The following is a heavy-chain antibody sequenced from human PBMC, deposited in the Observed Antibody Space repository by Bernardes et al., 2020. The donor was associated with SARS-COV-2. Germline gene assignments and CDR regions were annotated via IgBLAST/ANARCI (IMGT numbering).Heavy chain of an antibody. J-gene: IGHJ6*02. CDR1: GFTLNNFC. V-gene: IGHV3-30*18. Sequence: SLRVPRAASGFTLNNFCLHWVRQPPARGLDGVAVISYEVSKKYYADSLQGRFTITKDNSKNTVYPQMNNLRTEDTAIYYCAKGQAIYWIPPYNSGMDVWGQGTKVTVSS. CDR3: AKGQAIYWIPPYNSGMDV. CDR2: ISYEVSKK. D-gene: IGHD5-18*01.